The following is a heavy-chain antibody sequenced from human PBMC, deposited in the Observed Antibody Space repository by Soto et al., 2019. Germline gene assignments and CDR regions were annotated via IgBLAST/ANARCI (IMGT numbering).Heavy chain of an antibody. CDR3: ARGRGLYNSGRSQLDS. D-gene: IGHD1-1*01. V-gene: IGHV1-69*01. J-gene: IGHJ4*02. Sequence: QVQLVQSGAEVKKPGSSVRVSCRTSGDSFSKYTVNWVRQAPRQGLEWLEGIIPRFGTTNYAPTVQDRVTITADESMNTVYMELSSLRSEDTALYYCARGRGLYNSGRSQLDSWGQGTLVTVSS. CDR2: IIPRFGTT. CDR1: GDSFSKYT.